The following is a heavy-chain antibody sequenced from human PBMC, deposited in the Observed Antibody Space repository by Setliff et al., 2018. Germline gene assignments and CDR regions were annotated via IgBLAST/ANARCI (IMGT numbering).Heavy chain of an antibody. J-gene: IGHJ4*02. Sequence: ASVKVSCKNSGGTFNSFLVSWVRQAPGQGLEWMGWISPYTGNTFYAPQFQGRVIMTTDTSTKTAYMDLRSLRSDDTAVYYCERLVRYCTTTSCQRTSGDDFWGQGTLVTVSS. CDR1: GGTFNSFL. CDR3: ERLVRYCTTTSCQRTSGDDF. V-gene: IGHV1-18*01. D-gene: IGHD2-2*01. CDR2: ISPYTGNT.